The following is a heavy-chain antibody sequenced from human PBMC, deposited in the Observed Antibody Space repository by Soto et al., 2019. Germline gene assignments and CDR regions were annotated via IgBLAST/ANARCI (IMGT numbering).Heavy chain of an antibody. Sequence: SETLSLTCTVPCCSIGSGGYYWGWIRQHPGKGLEWIGYIYYSGGTYYNPSLKSRVTISVDTSKNQFSLKLSSVTAADTAVYYCARAMIVVVSDAFDIWGQGTMVT. CDR3: ARAMIVVVSDAFDI. V-gene: IGHV4-31*03. J-gene: IGHJ3*02. D-gene: IGHD3-22*01. CDR1: CCSIGSGGYY. CDR2: IYYSGGT.